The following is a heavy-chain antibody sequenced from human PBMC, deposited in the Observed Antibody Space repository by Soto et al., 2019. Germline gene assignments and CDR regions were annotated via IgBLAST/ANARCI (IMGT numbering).Heavy chain of an antibody. CDR3: AKLRGSTYGYEDY. CDR1: GFTFATYG. CDR2: ITGSGGST. Sequence: GESLKISCAASGFTFATYGMSWVRQAPGKGLQWLLGITGSGGSTYYADSVKGRFSISRDNSKSTLYLQMNSLRVEDTAVYYCAKLRGSTYGYEDYWGQGTLVTVAS. V-gene: IGHV3-23*01. D-gene: IGHD5-18*01. J-gene: IGHJ4*02.